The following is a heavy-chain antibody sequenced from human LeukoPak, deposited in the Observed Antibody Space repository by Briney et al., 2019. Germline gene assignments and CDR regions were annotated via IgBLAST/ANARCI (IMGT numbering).Heavy chain of an antibody. CDR3: AREWKYYDFWSGYYYFDY. D-gene: IGHD3-3*01. Sequence: NASETLSLTCTVSGGSISSSSYYWGWIRQPPGKGLEWIGSIYYSGSTYYNPSLKSRVTISVDTSKNQFSLKLSSVTAADTAVYYCAREWKYYDFWSGYYYFDYWGQGTLVTVSS. V-gene: IGHV4-39*07. CDR2: IYYSGST. J-gene: IGHJ4*02. CDR1: GGSISSSSYY.